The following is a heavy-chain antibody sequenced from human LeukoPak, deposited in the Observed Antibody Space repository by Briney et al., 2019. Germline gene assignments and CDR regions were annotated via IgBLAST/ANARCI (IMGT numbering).Heavy chain of an antibody. CDR1: GGSITGDF. V-gene: IGHV4-59*08. Sequence: SETLSLTCTVSGGSITGDFWSWIRQSPGKGLEWIGYISYSGITNYNPSLKSRVTISVDMSRNQFSLRLGSVTAADTAVYFCAGDIAAVNIPGSRLDPWGQGTLVTVSS. J-gene: IGHJ5*02. D-gene: IGHD6-13*01. CDR2: ISYSGIT. CDR3: AGDIAAVNIPGSRLDP.